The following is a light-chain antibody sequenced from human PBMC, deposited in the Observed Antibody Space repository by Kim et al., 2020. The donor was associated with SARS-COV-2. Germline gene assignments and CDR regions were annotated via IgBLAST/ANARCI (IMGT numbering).Light chain of an antibody. J-gene: IGLJ3*02. Sequence: GLRVTISCSGSSSNIGSNTVNWYQQLPGTAPKLLIYSNNQRPSGVPDRFAGSKSGTSASLAISVLQSEDEADYYCAAWDDRLNALVFGGGTQLTVL. CDR1: SSNIGSNT. CDR2: SNN. V-gene: IGLV1-44*01. CDR3: AAWDDRLNALV.